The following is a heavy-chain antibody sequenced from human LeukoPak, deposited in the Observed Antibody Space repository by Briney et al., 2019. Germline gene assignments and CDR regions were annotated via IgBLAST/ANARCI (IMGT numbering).Heavy chain of an antibody. CDR3: ARGERTRGDAFDI. V-gene: IGHV4-34*01. J-gene: IGHJ3*02. CDR2: INHSGST. Sequence: PSETLSLTCAVYGGSFSGYYWSWIRQPPGKGLEWIGEINHSGSTNYNPSLKSRVTMSVDTSKNQFSLKLSSVTAADTAVYYCARGERTRGDAFDIWGQGTMVTVSS. CDR1: GGSFSGYY. D-gene: IGHD2-2*01.